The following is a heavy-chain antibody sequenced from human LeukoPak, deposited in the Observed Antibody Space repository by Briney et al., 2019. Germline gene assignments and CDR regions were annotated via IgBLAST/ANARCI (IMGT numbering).Heavy chain of an antibody. Sequence: GGSLRLSCAASGLTFSSYEMNWVRQAPGKGLEWVSYISSSGSTIYYADSVKGRFTISRDNAKNSLYLQMNSLRAEDTAVYYCAREAVGPAATNWFDPWGQGTLVTVSS. D-gene: IGHD2-2*01. CDR3: AREAVGPAATNWFDP. J-gene: IGHJ5*02. CDR1: GLTFSSYE. CDR2: ISSSGSTI. V-gene: IGHV3-48*03.